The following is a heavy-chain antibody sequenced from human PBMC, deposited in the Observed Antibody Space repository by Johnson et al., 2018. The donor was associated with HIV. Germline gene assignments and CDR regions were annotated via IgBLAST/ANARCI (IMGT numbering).Heavy chain of an antibody. J-gene: IGHJ3*02. Sequence: EVQLVESGGGLIQPGGSLRLSCAASGFTVSTNYMGWVRLAPGKGLEWVSYIERNSRADYADSVKGRFTISRDDSKNTLYLQMNSLKTEDTAVYYCTAHYRNAFDIWGQGTMVTVSS. V-gene: IGHV3-53*01. CDR2: IERNSRA. D-gene: IGHD1-26*01. CDR1: GFTVSTNY. CDR3: TAHYRNAFDI.